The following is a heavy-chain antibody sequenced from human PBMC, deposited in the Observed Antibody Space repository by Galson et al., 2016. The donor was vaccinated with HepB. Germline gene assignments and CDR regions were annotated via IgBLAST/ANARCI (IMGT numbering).Heavy chain of an antibody. CDR2: IHWDGDK. CDR3: ARISYDSNGYHYHAFDI. CDR1: GFSLTTSGMC. D-gene: IGHD3-22*01. Sequence: PALVKPTQTLTLTCTFSGFSLTTSGMCVTWIRQPPGRALEWLALIHWDGDKYYSPSLKTRLTIPRDTSKNQVVLRMTNVDPVDTATYYCARISYDSNGYHYHAFDIWGQGTLVTVSS. V-gene: IGHV2-70*01. J-gene: IGHJ3*02.